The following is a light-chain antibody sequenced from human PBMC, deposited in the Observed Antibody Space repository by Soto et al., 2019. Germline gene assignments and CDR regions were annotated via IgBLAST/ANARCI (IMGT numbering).Light chain of an antibody. J-gene: IGLJ1*01. CDR2: DVS. CDR1: SSDVGGYNY. V-gene: IGLV2-14*01. Sequence: QSVLTQPASVSGSPGQSITIACTGTSSDVGGYNYVSWYQQYPGKAPRLVISDVSNRPSGVSNRFSGSKSGNSASLTISGFQVEDEADYYCSSYTSSSTYVFGTGTKVTVL. CDR3: SSYTSSSTYV.